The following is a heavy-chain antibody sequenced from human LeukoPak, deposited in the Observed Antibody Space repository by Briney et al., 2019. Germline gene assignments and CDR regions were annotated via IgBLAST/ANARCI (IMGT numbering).Heavy chain of an antibody. J-gene: IGHJ4*02. CDR1: GYTFSGFG. V-gene: IGHV1-18*01. CDR3: ARDRRVVATISSYFDF. Sequence: ASVKVSCKTSGYTFSGFGISWVRQAPGQGLEWVGWISIYHGSTDYSKKIQGRVTMTTDTSTNTVYMDLRGLKSDDTAVYYCARDRRVVATISSYFDFWGQGTLVTVSS. D-gene: IGHD5-12*01. CDR2: ISIYHGST.